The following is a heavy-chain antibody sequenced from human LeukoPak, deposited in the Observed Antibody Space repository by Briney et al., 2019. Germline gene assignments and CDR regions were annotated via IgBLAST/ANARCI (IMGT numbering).Heavy chain of an antibody. CDR1: GYTFTGYY. V-gene: IGHV1-2*02. CDR3: ARDGDDYGGNYYYYYMDV. CDR2: INPNSGGT. Sequence: VASVTVSCKASGYTFTGYYMHWVRQAPGQGLEWMGWINPNSGGTNYAQKFQGRVTMTRDTSISTAYMELSRLRSDDTAVYYCARDGDDYGGNYYYYYMDVWGKGTTVTVSS. J-gene: IGHJ6*03. D-gene: IGHD4-23*01.